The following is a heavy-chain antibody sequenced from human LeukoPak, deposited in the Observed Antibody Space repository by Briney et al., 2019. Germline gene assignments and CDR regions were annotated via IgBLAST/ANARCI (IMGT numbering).Heavy chain of an antibody. CDR3: ARRKSSYNFQH. Sequence: SETLSLTCAVYGGSFSGYYWSWIRQPPGKGLEWIGEINHSGSTNYNPSLKSRVTISVDTSKNQFSLKLSSVAAADTAVYYCARRKSSYNFQHWGQGTLVTASS. D-gene: IGHD1-14*01. CDR2: INHSGST. V-gene: IGHV4-34*01. J-gene: IGHJ1*01. CDR1: GGSFSGYY.